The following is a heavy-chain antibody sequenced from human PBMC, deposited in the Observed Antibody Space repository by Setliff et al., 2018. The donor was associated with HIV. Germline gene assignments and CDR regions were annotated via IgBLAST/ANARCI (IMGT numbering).Heavy chain of an antibody. D-gene: IGHD2-15*01. CDR2: ISGSSDYI. CDR1: GFTFSSYN. Sequence: PGGSLRLSCAASGFTFSSYNMNWVRQAPGKGLEWVSSISGSSDYIYYADSVKGRFTISRDTAKNSLSLQMNSLRAEDTAIYYCARDTLYCSGGNCPLDYWGQGTLVTVSS. J-gene: IGHJ4*02. V-gene: IGHV3-21*01. CDR3: ARDTLYCSGGNCPLDY.